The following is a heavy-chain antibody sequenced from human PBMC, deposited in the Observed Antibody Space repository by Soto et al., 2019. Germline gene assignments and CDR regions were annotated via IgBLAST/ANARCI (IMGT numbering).Heavy chain of an antibody. CDR3: ARDGWNYDGGAYYYGMDV. V-gene: IGHV1-18*04. J-gene: IGHJ6*02. CDR2: ISAYNGNT. Sequence: QVQLVQSGAEVKKPGASVKVSCKASGYTFTSYGISWVRQAPGQGLEWMGWISAYNGNTNYAQKLQGRVTMTTDTSTSTAYMELRSLRSYDTAVYYCARDGWNYDGGAYYYGMDVWGQGTTVTVSS. CDR1: GYTFTSYG. D-gene: IGHD1-7*01.